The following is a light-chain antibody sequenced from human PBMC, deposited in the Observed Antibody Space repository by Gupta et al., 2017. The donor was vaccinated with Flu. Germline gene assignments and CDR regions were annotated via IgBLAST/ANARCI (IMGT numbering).Light chain of an antibody. CDR1: HSNIGSNF. CDR2: DNN. Sequence: QSVLTHPPSVSAAPGQKVTISRPGSHSNIGSNFVSWYQKCPAEAPKLLIDDNNKRPSGIPERFSGSKSGTAAALDSTGLQTGEEADYYCATWDSGLSAGVFGGGTKLTVL. J-gene: IGLJ3*02. V-gene: IGLV1-51*01. CDR3: ATWDSGLSAGV.